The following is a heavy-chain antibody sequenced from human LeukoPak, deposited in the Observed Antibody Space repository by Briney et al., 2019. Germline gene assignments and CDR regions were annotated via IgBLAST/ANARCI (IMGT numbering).Heavy chain of an antibody. CDR3: ARVGFLEWLFYAFDI. CDR1: RYTFTGYY. J-gene: IGHJ3*02. D-gene: IGHD3-3*01. CDR2: INPNNSGT. V-gene: IGHV1-2*02. Sequence: ASVKVSCKASRYTFTGYYIHWVRQPPGQGLELMGWINPNNSGTNYAQKFQGRVTMTRDTSISTAYMELSRLRSDDTAVYYCARVGFLEWLFYAFDIWGQGTMVTVSS.